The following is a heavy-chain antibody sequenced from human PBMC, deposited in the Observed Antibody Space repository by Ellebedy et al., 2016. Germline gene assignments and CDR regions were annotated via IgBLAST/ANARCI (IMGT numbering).Heavy chain of an antibody. Sequence: GGSLRLXCAASGFTFSISGMTWVRQAPGKGLEWVATIISGRNGYYAGSVKGRFTISRDNGKNLVFLQMNNLRVEDTALYYCTRDGSEWSRDYWGQGTLVTVSS. D-gene: IGHD3-3*01. J-gene: IGHJ4*02. CDR3: TRDGSEWSRDY. CDR2: IISGRNG. CDR1: GFTFSISG. V-gene: IGHV3-21*01.